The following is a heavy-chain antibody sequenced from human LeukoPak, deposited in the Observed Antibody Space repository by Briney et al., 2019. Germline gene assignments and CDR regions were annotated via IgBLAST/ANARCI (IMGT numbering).Heavy chain of an antibody. Sequence: ASETLSLTCAVYGGSFSSYYWSWIRQPPGKGLEWIGYIYYSGSTNYNPSLKSRVTISVDTSKNQFSLKLSSVTAADTAVYYCARGPGIAAAGTGFDIWGQGTMVTVSS. D-gene: IGHD6-13*01. CDR2: IYYSGST. CDR3: ARGPGIAAAGTGFDI. J-gene: IGHJ3*02. V-gene: IGHV4-59*01. CDR1: GGSFSSYY.